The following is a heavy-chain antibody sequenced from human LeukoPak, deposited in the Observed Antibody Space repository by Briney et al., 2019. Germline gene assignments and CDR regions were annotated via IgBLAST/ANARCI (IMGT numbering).Heavy chain of an antibody. V-gene: IGHV4-59*08. CDR2: IYYSGST. CDR3: ARHRRRGYDYGGFDY. Sequence: SETLSLTCTVSGGSISSDYWSWVRQPPGKGLEWIGGIYYSGSTNYNPSLKSRVTISVDTSKNQFSLKLSSVTAADTAVYYCARHRRRGYDYGGFDYWGQGTLVTVSS. D-gene: IGHD5-12*01. CDR1: GGSISSDY. J-gene: IGHJ4*02.